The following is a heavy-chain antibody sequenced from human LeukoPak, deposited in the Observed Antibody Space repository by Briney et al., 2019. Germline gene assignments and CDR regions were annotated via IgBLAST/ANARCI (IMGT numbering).Heavy chain of an antibody. Sequence: SETLSLTCAVYGGSFSGYYWSWIRQPPGKGLEWIGEINHSGSTNYNPSLKSRVTISVDKSKNQFSLKLSSVTAADTAVYYCARAPYSSRAGGFDYWGQGTLVTVSS. CDR1: GGSFSGYY. V-gene: IGHV4-34*01. CDR3: ARAPYSSRAGGFDY. CDR2: INHSGST. D-gene: IGHD6-13*01. J-gene: IGHJ4*02.